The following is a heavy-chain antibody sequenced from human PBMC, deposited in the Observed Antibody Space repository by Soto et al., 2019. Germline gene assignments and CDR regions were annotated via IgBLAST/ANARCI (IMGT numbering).Heavy chain of an antibody. V-gene: IGHV3-23*01. Sequence: GGSLRLSCAASGFAFSNYAMGWVRQAPGKGLEWVSSISTSIGATYYAGSVKGRFTISRDDSKDTLYLQMNSLRAEDSAVYYCAKDRTVAARNFDYWCQGTQVTVS. CDR3: AKDRTVAARNFDY. D-gene: IGHD6-6*01. CDR1: GFAFSNYA. J-gene: IGHJ4*02. CDR2: ISTSIGAT.